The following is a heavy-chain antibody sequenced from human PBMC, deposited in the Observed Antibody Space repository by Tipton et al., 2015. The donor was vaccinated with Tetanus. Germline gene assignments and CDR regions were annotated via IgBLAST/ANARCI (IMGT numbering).Heavy chain of an antibody. CDR1: GGSFSGYY. Sequence: TLSLTCAVYGGSFSGYYWSWIRQPPGKGLEWIGYIYYSGSTNYNPSLKSRVTISVDTSKNQFSLKLSSVTAADTAVYYCASGANPLAYWGQGTLVTVSS. J-gene: IGHJ4*02. V-gene: IGHV4-59*12. CDR3: ASGANPLAY. CDR2: IYYSGST. D-gene: IGHD3-10*01.